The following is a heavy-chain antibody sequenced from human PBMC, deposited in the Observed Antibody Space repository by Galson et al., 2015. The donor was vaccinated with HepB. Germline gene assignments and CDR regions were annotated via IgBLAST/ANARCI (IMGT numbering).Heavy chain of an antibody. J-gene: IGHJ6*02. Sequence: SVKVSCKASGGTFSSYAISWVRQAPGQGLEWMGGIIPIFGTANYAQKFQGRVTITADESTSTAYMELSSLRSEDTAVYYCASIRWPGSGVRYYYYGMDVWGQGTTVTVSS. CDR3: ASIRWPGSGVRYYYYGMDV. CDR1: GGTFSSYA. V-gene: IGHV1-69*13. D-gene: IGHD2-8*01. CDR2: IIPIFGTA.